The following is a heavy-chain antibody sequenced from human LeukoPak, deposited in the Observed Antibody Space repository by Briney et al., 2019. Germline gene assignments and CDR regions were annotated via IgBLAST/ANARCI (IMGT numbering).Heavy chain of an antibody. V-gene: IGHV3-33*01. J-gene: IGHJ2*01. D-gene: IGHD6-13*01. CDR2: IWHDGSNK. CDR1: GFTFSTYG. CDR3: ARVHSSSWRSYWYFDL. Sequence: PGGSLRLSCAASGFTFSTYGMHWVRQAPGKGRDWVAVIWHDGSNKYYADSVKGRFTISRDNSKNTLYLQMNSVRAEDTALYYCARVHSSSWRSYWYFDLWGRGTLVTVSS.